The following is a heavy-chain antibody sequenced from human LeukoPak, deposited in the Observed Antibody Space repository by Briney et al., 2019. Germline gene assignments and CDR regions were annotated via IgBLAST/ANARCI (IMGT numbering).Heavy chain of an antibody. V-gene: IGHV3-53*01. J-gene: IGHJ3*02. CDR3: ARARSYDLGAFDI. CDR1: GFTDSSNY. Sequence: GGSLRLSCAASGFTDSSNYMSWVRQAPGKGLEWGSDIYSGGSTYYSDSVEGRFTISRDNSKNTLYLQMNSLRAEDTAVYYCARARSYDLGAFDIWGQGTMVTVSS. CDR2: IYSGGST. D-gene: IGHD5-12*01.